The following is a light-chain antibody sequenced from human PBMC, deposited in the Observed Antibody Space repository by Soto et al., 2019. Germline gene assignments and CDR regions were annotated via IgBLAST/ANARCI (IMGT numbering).Light chain of an antibody. Sequence: EIVLTQSPGTLSLSPGERATLSCRASQSVDSTYLAWYQQKPDQSPRLLIYATSTRAAGIPDRFSGSGSGTDFTLTISSLQAEDVAVYYCQQYYSTPLTFGGGTKVEIK. CDR3: QQYYSTPLT. J-gene: IGKJ4*01. CDR2: ATS. CDR1: QSVDSTY. V-gene: IGKV3-20*01.